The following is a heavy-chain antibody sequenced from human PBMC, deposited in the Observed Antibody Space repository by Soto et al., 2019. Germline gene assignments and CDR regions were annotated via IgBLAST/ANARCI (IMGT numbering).Heavy chain of an antibody. CDR3: ARVPMGATYYFDY. CDR1: GFTFSSYS. D-gene: IGHD1-26*01. CDR2: ISSSSSYI. J-gene: IGHJ4*02. Sequence: NPGGSLRLSCAASGFTFSSYSMNWVRQAPGKGLEWVSSISSSSSYIYYADSVKGRFTISRDNAKNSPYLQMNSLRAEDTAVYYCARVPMGATYYFDYWGQGTLVTVSS. V-gene: IGHV3-21*01.